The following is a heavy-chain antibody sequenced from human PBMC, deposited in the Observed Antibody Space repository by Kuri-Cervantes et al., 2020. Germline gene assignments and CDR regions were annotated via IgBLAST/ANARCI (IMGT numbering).Heavy chain of an antibody. CDR1: GFTFSSYA. J-gene: IGHJ4*02. CDR3: ARKFLKQWPVREFDY. Sequence: GESLKISCVVSGFTFSSYAMSWVRQAPGKGLEWVSGFSGSGGSTYYADSVKGQFTTSRDNSKNTLYLQMNSLRAEDTAVYYCARKFLKQWPVREFDYWGQGTLVTVSS. CDR2: FSGSGGST. D-gene: IGHD6-19*01. V-gene: IGHV3-23*01.